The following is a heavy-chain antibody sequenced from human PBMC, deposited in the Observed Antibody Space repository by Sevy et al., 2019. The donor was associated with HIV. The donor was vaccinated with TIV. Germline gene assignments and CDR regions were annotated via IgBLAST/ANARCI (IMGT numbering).Heavy chain of an antibody. D-gene: IGHD3-22*01. J-gene: IGHJ4*02. V-gene: IGHV3-15*01. CDR2: TKSKTDGGTT. Sequence: GGSLRLSCAGSGITFSNTWMSWVRQAPGKGLEWIGRTKSKTDGGTTDYAAPVKGRFSISRDDSKNTLYLQMNGLKTEDTAVYYCTTQWFWGQGTLVTVSS. CDR3: TTQWF. CDR1: GITFSNTW.